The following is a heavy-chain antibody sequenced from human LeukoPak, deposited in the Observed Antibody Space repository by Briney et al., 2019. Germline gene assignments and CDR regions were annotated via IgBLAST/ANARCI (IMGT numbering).Heavy chain of an antibody. J-gene: IGHJ4*02. CDR3: ARGEGIAAAGAYYFDY. D-gene: IGHD6-13*01. CDR2: ISSSSSYI. CDR1: GFTFSSYS. V-gene: IGHV3-21*01. Sequence: GGSLRLSCAASGFTFSSYSMNWVRQAPGKGLEWVSSISSSSSYIYYADSVKGRFTISRDNAKNSLYLQRNSLRAEDTAVYYCARGEGIAAAGAYYFDYWGQGTLVTVSS.